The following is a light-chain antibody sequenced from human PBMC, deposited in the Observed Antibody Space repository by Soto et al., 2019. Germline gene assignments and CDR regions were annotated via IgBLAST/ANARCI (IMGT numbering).Light chain of an antibody. CDR3: QQYKNWPLT. CDR1: QSVSSN. Sequence: EIVMTQSPATLSVSPGGRATLSCRASQSVSSNLAWYQQKPGQAPRLLIYGASTRATGFPARFSGSVSGTEFTLTISSLQSEDFAVYYCQQYKNWPLTFGGGTRVEIK. V-gene: IGKV3-15*01. J-gene: IGKJ4*01. CDR2: GAS.